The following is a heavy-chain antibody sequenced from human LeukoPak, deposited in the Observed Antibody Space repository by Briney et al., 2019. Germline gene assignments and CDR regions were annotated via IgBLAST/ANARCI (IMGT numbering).Heavy chain of an antibody. CDR1: GGSFSAFH. Sequence: KPSETLSLTCAVYGGSFSAFHWSWIRQSPAKGLEWLGEMKQGGTPRYNPSLQSRVTISVDKSKNQFSLNVRSVTAADTAVYYCASRPFLYGFRTYFDNWAQGTLVTVSS. CDR3: ASRPFLYGFRTYFDN. D-gene: IGHD3-10*01. CDR2: MKQGGTP. J-gene: IGHJ4*02. V-gene: IGHV4-34*01.